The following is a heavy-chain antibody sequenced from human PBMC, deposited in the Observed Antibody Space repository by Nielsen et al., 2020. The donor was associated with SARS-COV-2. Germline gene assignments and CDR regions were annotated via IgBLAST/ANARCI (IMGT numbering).Heavy chain of an antibody. D-gene: IGHD2-2*01. V-gene: IGHV3-21*01. Sequence: GGSLRLSCAASRFTFSTYSMNWVRQAPGKGLEWVSSISGSSSHIFYADSVNGRFTISRDNAKNSLFLLMNSLRAEDTAVYYCARGGCSTTSCYLGMDVWGQGTTVTVSS. J-gene: IGHJ6*02. CDR1: RFTFSTYS. CDR2: ISGSSSHI. CDR3: ARGGCSTTSCYLGMDV.